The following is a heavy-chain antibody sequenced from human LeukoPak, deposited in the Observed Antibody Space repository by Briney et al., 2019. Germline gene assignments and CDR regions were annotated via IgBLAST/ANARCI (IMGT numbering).Heavy chain of an antibody. J-gene: IGHJ6*02. CDR2: INHSGST. CDR1: GGSFSGYY. D-gene: IGHD4-17*01. Sequence: SETLSLTCAVYGGSFSGYYWSWIRQPPGKGLEWIGEINHSGSTNYNPSLKSRVTISVDTSKNQFSLKLSSVTAADTAVYYCARFYGDYGMDVWGRGTTVTVSS. CDR3: ARFYGDYGMDV. V-gene: IGHV4-34*09.